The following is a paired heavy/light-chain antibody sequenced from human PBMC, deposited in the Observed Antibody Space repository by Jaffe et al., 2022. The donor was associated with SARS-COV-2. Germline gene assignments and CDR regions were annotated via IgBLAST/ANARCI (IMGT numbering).Heavy chain of an antibody. Sequence: QVQLVQSGAEVRKPGASVRVSCKASGYTFTSYDITWVRQAAGQGLEWMGWMNPYSGNSGSAQKYQGRVTMTRDTSTSTAYMEVTDLRYDDTAVYYCARLLVVRGGGNSLDIWGQGTALTVAS. CDR1: GYTFTSYD. D-gene: IGHD3-10*01. J-gene: IGHJ3*02. CDR3: ARLLVVRGGGNSLDI. V-gene: IGHV1-8*01. CDR2: MNPYSGNS.
Light chain of an antibody. CDR3: GSRDSSNSLWL. CDR2: AKN. J-gene: IGLJ3*02. V-gene: IGLV3-19*01. CDR1: SLKNYY. Sequence: SSELTQDPAVSVALGQIVRITCQGDSLKNYYASWYQQKPGQAPLLVIYAKNNRPSGIPDRFSGSNSGNTATLTITGAQAEDEADYYCGSRDSSNSLWLFGGGTKLTVL.